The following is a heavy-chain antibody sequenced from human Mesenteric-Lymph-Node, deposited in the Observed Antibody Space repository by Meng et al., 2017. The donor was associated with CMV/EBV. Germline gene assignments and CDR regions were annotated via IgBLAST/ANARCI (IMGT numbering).Heavy chain of an antibody. D-gene: IGHD3-3*01. J-gene: IGHJ4*02. V-gene: IGHV4-39*07. CDR3: ARDDFWTAY. Sequence: SETLSLTCTVSGPSISRSPYYWGWTRQPPGKGLEWIGNIFYTGSTYYNPSLKSRVTISVDTSKNQFSLKLSSVTAADTAVYYCARDDFWTAYWGQGTLVTVSS. CDR1: GPSISRSPYY. CDR2: IFYTGST.